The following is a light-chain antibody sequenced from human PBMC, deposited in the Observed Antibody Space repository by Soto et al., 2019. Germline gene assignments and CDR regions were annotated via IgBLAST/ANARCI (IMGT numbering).Light chain of an antibody. Sequence: QSALTQPASVSGSPGQSITISCTGASSAFAVYNYVSWYQLHPGKAPKRIIYAVSVRTSGVSNRFSGSKSGNTAALTISGRQDEDDADYYCSAHSPGGTLQIFGRGTKVTVL. CDR3: SAHSPGGTLQI. CDR2: AVS. J-gene: IGLJ1*01. V-gene: IGLV2-14*01. CDR1: SSAFAVYNY.